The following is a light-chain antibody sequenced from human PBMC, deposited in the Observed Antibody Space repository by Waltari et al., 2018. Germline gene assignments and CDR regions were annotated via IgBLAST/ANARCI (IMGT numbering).Light chain of an antibody. CDR3: QQYSSYWT. V-gene: IGKV1-5*03. CDR1: QTISSW. Sequence: IQMTQSPSTLSASVGDRATITCRASQTISSWLAWYQQKPGKAPKVLIYKASSLESGVPSRFSGSGSGTEFTLTISNLQPDDFATYFCQQYSSYWTFGQGTKVEIK. CDR2: KAS. J-gene: IGKJ1*01.